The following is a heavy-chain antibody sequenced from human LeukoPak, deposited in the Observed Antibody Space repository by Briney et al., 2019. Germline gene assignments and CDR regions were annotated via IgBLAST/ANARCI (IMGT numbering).Heavy chain of an antibody. CDR2: IYYSGST. J-gene: IGHJ4*02. D-gene: IGHD3-10*01. Sequence: PSETLSLTCAVSGGSVSSGSYYWSWIRQPPGKGLEWIGYIYYSGSTNYNPSLKSRVTISVDTSKNQFSLKLSSVTAADTAVYYCARQSRGGSGSYRYWGQGTLVTVSS. V-gene: IGHV4-61*01. CDR1: GGSVSSGSYY. CDR3: ARQSRGGSGSYRY.